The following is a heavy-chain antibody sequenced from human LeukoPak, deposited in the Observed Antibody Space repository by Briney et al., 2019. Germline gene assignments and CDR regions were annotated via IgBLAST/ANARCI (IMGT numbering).Heavy chain of an antibody. CDR2: IKQDGSVK. D-gene: IGHD1-26*01. J-gene: IGHJ4*02. V-gene: IGHV3-7*01. CDR1: GFTFSDYW. CDR3: ARGSEWELLSCDY. Sequence: GGSLRLSCAASGFTFSDYWMSWVRQAPGKGLEWVANIKQDGSVKYYVDSVKGRFTISRDNAKNSLYLQMNSLRAEDTAVYYCARGSEWELLSCDYWGQGTLVTVSS.